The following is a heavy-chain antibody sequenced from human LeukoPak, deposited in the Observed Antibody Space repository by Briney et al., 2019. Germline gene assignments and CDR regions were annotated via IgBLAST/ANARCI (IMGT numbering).Heavy chain of an antibody. J-gene: IGHJ4*02. CDR1: GFTFSNFD. D-gene: IGHD1-7*01. CDR2: ISDDGSNK. V-gene: IGHV3-30*18. CDR3: AKDREGTTFDN. Sequence: GGSLRLSCAASGFTFSNFDMHWVRQAPGKGLEWVAVISDDGSNKYYADSVKGRFTISRDNSKNTVYLQMNSLRAEDTAVYYCAKDREGTTFDNWGQGTLVTVSS.